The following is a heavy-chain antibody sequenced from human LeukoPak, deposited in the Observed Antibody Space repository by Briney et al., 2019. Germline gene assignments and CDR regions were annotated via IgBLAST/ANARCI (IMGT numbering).Heavy chain of an antibody. D-gene: IGHD3-16*01. CDR2: IYASGST. V-gene: IGHV4-4*07. CDR1: GGSISSYY. CDR3: ARELISSRAAFDT. J-gene: IGHJ3*02. Sequence: SETLSLTCTVSGGSISSYYWSWIRQPAGKGLEWIGRIYASGSTSYNPSLKSRVTISVDTSKNQFSLKLTSVTAADTAVYYCARELISSRAAFDTWGQGTVVTVSS.